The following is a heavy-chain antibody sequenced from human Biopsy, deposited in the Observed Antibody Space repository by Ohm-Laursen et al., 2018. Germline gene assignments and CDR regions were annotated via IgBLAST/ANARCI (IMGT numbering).Heavy chain of an antibody. D-gene: IGHD1-26*01. Sequence: GTLSLTCTVSGGSISSYNWSWIRQPPGKGLEWIGYIYYTGSTNYNPSLKSRVPISVDTSMNHLSLRLTSVTAADTAVYYCARHAPSYSGSYWRYFDLWGRGTLVTVSS. J-gene: IGHJ2*01. CDR1: GGSISSYN. V-gene: IGHV4-59*08. CDR3: ARHAPSYSGSYWRYFDL. CDR2: IYYTGST.